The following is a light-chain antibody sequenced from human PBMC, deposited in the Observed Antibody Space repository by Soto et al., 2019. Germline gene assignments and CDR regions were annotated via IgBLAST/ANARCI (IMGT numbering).Light chain of an antibody. J-gene: IGKJ3*01. CDR1: QDISTY. CDR3: QQYDNLPVT. V-gene: IGKV1-33*01. CDR2: AAS. Sequence: DIQMTQSPSSLSAFVGDRVTITCQASQDISTYVNWYQQKPGKTPNLLIYAASNLETRVPSRFSGSGYGKKFTLTISRLQSEDIGTYYCQQYDNLPVTFGPGTKVNVK.